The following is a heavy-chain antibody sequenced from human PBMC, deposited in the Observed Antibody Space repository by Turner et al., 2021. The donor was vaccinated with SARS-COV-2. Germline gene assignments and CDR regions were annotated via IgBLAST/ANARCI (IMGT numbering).Heavy chain of an antibody. CDR1: GFTVSSNY. D-gene: IGHD3-16*01. CDR2: IYSGGST. V-gene: IGHV3-53*02. Sequence: EVQRVETGGGLLQPGGSLRLSCAASGFTVSSNYMSWVRQAPGKGLEWVSVIYSGGSTFYADSVKGRFTISRDNSKNTLYLQMNSLRAEDTAVYYCARDWGEYYFDYWGQGTLVTVSS. J-gene: IGHJ4*02. CDR3: ARDWGEYYFDY.